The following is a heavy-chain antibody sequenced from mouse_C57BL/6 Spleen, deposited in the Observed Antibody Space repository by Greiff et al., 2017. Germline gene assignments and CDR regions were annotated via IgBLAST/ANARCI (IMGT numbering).Heavy chain of an antibody. CDR3: ARGPNWDEGGFDY. D-gene: IGHD4-1*01. V-gene: IGHV1-53*01. CDR2: INPSNGGT. CDR1: GYTFTSYW. J-gene: IGHJ2*01. Sequence: VQLQQPGTELVKPGASVKLSCKASGYTFTSYWMHWVKQRPGQGLEWIGNINPSNGGTNYNEKFKSKATLTVDKSSSTAYMQLSSLTSEDSAVYYSARGPNWDEGGFDYWGQGTTLTVSS.